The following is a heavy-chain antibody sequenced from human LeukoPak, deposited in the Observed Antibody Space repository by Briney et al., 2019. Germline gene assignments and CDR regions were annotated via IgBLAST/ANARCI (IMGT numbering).Heavy chain of an antibody. CDR2: MWYDGSDK. D-gene: IGHD6-6*01. V-gene: IGHV3-33*01. CDR1: GFIFSSYG. Sequence: GGSLTLSCAASGFIFSSYGMHWARQAPGKGLEWVAVMWYDGSDKYYADSVKGRFTISRDNSKNTLYLQMNSLRAEDTAVYNCARDRIAARPVYYYDMDVWGQGTTVTVSS. J-gene: IGHJ6*02. CDR3: ARDRIAARPVYYYDMDV.